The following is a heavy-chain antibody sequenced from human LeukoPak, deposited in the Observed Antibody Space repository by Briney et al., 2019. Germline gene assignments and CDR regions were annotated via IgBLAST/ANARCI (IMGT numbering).Heavy chain of an antibody. CDR3: ARAQSSTSSYYYYYGMDV. CDR2: IYHSGST. V-gene: IGHV4-30-2*01. Sequence: SQTLSLTCAVSGGSISSGGYSWSWIRQPPGKGLEWIGHIYHSGSTYYNPSLKSRVTISVDRSKNQFFLKLSSVTAADTAVYYCARAQSSTSSYYYYYGMDVWGQGTTVTVSS. J-gene: IGHJ6*02. D-gene: IGHD2-2*01. CDR1: GGSISSGGYS.